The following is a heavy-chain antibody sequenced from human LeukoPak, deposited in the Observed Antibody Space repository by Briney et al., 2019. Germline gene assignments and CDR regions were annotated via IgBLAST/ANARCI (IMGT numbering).Heavy chain of an antibody. V-gene: IGHV3-23*01. J-gene: IGHJ4*02. CDR1: GFTFRSHA. CDR2: IGGSGAGT. CDR3: ATTLHSGYYDLY. D-gene: IGHD3-22*01. Sequence: GGSLRLSCVGSGFTFRSHAMSWVRQAPGKGLEWVSGIGGSGAGTYYAVSVKGRFTISRDNSKNTLYLQMNSLRAEDTAVYYCATTLHSGYYDLYWGQGTLVTVSS.